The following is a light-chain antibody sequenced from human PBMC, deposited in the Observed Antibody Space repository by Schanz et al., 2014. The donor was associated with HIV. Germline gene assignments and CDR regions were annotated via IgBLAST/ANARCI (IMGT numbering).Light chain of an antibody. J-gene: IGKJ2*01. Sequence: EFVLTQSPATLSLSPGERATLSCRASQSVSSYLAWYQQNPGQAPRLLIYDTSNRATGIPARFSGSGSGTDFTLTISSLEPEDFAVYFCQQRSNWPRYTFGQGTKLEIK. CDR3: QQRSNWPRYT. V-gene: IGKV3-11*01. CDR2: DTS. CDR1: QSVSSY.